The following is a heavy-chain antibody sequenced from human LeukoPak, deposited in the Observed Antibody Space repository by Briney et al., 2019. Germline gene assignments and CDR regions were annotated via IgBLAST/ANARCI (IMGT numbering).Heavy chain of an antibody. CDR3: DGGYSLVGWRDNWFAG. CDR2: IYHSGST. J-gene: IGHJ5*02. CDR1: GGSISSGGYS. D-gene: IGHD3-16*02. Sequence: SETLSLTCAVSGGSISSGGYSWSWLRQPPGKGLEWTGYIYHSGSTYSNTALNRRATISVDTTKNQFSLKLSSVTAADTAVYYCDGGYSLVGWRDNWFAGWGQGTPVSAS. V-gene: IGHV4-30-2*01.